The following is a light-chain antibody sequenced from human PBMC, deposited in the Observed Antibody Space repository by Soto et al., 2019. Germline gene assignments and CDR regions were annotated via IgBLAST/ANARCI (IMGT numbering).Light chain of an antibody. CDR3: QQYGSSPFT. CDR1: QSVSSSY. V-gene: IGKV3-20*01. J-gene: IGKJ3*01. Sequence: IVLTQSPGTLSSSPGERATLSCRASQSVSSSYLAWYQQKPGQAPRLLIYGASSRATGIPDRFSGGGSGTDFTLTISRLEPEDFAVYYCQQYGSSPFTFGPGTKVDIK. CDR2: GAS.